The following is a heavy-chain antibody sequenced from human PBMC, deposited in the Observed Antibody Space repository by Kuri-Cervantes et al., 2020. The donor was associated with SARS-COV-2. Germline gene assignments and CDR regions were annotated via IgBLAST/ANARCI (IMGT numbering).Heavy chain of an antibody. Sequence: GSLRLSCTVSGGSISSSSYYWGWIRQPPGKGLEWIGSIYYSGSTYYNPPLKSRVTISVDTSKNQFSLKLSSVTAADTAVYCCARRLKDGPPDYWGQGTLVTVSS. CDR2: IYYSGST. CDR1: GGSISSSSYY. V-gene: IGHV4-39*07. CDR3: ARRLKDGPPDY. J-gene: IGHJ4*02.